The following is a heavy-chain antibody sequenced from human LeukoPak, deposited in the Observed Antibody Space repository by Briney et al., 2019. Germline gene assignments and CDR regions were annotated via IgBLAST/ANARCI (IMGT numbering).Heavy chain of an antibody. J-gene: IGHJ6*02. CDR3: ARGPERTGVGTRYYYDMDV. CDR2: ISYDGSNK. Sequence: SGGSLRLSCAASGFTFSSYSMNWVRQAPGKGLEWVAVISYDGSNKYYADSVKGRFTISRDNSKNTLYLQMNSLRVEDTAVYYCARGPERTGVGTRYYYDMDVWGQGTTVTVSS. D-gene: IGHD2-8*01. CDR1: GFTFSSYS. V-gene: IGHV3-30*03.